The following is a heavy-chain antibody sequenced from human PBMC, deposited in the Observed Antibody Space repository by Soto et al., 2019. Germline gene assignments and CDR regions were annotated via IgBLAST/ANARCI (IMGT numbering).Heavy chain of an antibody. CDR2: ISSDGDLR. CDR1: GFTFNNFA. J-gene: IGHJ4*02. V-gene: IGHV3-23*01. CDR3: EKVRQRFLEIVTGATNFDS. D-gene: IGHD3-9*01. Sequence: EVHLLGSGGDLVKPGGSLRLSCEVSGFTFNNFAMSWVRQSPGKGLEWVSTISSDGDLRHYAESVKGRFTISRDNSKSSLFLHTNSLRAEDTALYFCEKVRQRFLEIVTGATNFDSLGQGTLVTVSS.